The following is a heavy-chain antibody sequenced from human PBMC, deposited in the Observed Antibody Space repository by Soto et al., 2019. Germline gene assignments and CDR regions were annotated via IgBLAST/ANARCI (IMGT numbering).Heavy chain of an antibody. J-gene: IGHJ4*02. CDR1: GYSFTTFW. CDR2: IYPGDSQT. V-gene: IGHV5-51*01. CDR3: SRLRGVVGSDFDY. D-gene: IGHD2-15*01. Sequence: GESLKITCKSSGYSFTTFWIGWVRQMPGKGLEWMGIIYPGDSQTRYSPSFRGQATISVDKSITTAYLQWSSLKASDTAIYYCSRLRGVVGSDFDYWGQGTRVTVSS.